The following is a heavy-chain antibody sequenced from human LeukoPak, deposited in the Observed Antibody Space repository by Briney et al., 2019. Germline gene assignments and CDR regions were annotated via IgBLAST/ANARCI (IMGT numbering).Heavy chain of an antibody. CDR2: MNPNSGNT. D-gene: IGHD3-10*01. J-gene: IGHJ3*02. V-gene: IGHV1-8*01. CDR1: GYTFTSYD. CDR3: ATDDPRVSMGAFDI. Sequence: ASVKVSCKASGYTFTSYDINWVRQATGQGLEWMGWMNPNSGNTGYAQKFQGRVTMTRNTSISTAYMELSSLRSEDTAVYYCATDDPRVSMGAFDIWGQGTMVTVSS.